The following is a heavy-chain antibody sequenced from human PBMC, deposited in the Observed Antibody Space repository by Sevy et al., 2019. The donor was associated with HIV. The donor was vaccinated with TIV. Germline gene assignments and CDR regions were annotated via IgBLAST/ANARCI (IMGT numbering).Heavy chain of an antibody. V-gene: IGHV3-21*01. J-gene: IGHJ3*02. CDR2: ISSSSSYI. Sequence: GGSLRLSCAASGFTFSSYSMNWVRQAPGKGLEWVSSISSSSSYIYYEDSVKGRFTISRDNAKNSLYLQMNSLSAEDTAVYYCARDRRVTKGYCSGGSCCRDCAFDIWGQGTMVTVSS. CDR3: ARDRRVTKGYCSGGSCCRDCAFDI. CDR1: GFTFSSYS. D-gene: IGHD2-15*01.